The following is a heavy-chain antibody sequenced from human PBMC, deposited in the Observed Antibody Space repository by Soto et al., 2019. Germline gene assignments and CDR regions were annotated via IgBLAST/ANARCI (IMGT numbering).Heavy chain of an antibody. Sequence: GGSLRLSCAASGFTFSSYAMSGVRQAPGKGLEWVSGIASGGGLTYHADSVKGRFTISRDNSKNTVYLQMNSLRVEDTAVYYCAKIWVAATPNYWGQGTLVTVSS. D-gene: IGHD6-25*01. V-gene: IGHV3-23*01. CDR1: GFTFSSYA. CDR2: IASGGGLT. CDR3: AKIWVAATPNY. J-gene: IGHJ4*02.